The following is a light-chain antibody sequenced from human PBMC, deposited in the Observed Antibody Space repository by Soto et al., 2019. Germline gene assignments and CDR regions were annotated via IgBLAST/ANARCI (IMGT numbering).Light chain of an antibody. Sequence: QSALTQPHSASGTPGQTVTISSSGSSSNIGSNYVFWYQHLPGTAPKLLLYGNNQRPSVVPDRFSGSRSGTSASRAISGLRREDEGDYYCAVWDDSLSGVVFGGGTKLTVL. CDR3: AVWDDSLSGVV. V-gene: IGLV1-47*01. CDR1: SSNIGSNY. CDR2: GNN. J-gene: IGLJ3*02.